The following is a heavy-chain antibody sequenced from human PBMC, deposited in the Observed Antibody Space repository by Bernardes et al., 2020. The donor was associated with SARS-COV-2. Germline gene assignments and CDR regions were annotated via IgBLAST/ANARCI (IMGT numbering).Heavy chain of an antibody. V-gene: IGHV4-59*08. CDR2: VYYSGST. CDR3: ARHSNLCTQGICQTYYYYGLDV. CDR1: GGSIKNYF. D-gene: IGHD2-8*01. Sequence: SETLSLTCSVSGGSIKNYFCSWVRQSPGKGLEWIGHVYYSGSTNYNPSLKSRVSISVDTSKNQFSLKLTSVTAADTAVYYCARHSNLCTQGICQTYYYYGLDVWGQGTTVTVSS. J-gene: IGHJ6*02.